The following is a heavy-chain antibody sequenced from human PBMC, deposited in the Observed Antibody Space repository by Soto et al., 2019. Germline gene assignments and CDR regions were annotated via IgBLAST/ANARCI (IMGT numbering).Heavy chain of an antibody. J-gene: IGHJ6*02. CDR3: ARVGYCSGGSCYFSYYYGMDV. V-gene: IGHV4-59*01. CDR2: IYYSGST. D-gene: IGHD2-15*01. Sequence: SETLSLTCTVSGGSISSYYWSWIRQPPGKGLEWIGYIYYSGSTNYNPSLKSRVTISVDTSKNQFSLKLSSVTAADTAVYYCARVGYCSGGSCYFSYYYGMDVWGQGTTVTVSS. CDR1: GGSISSYY.